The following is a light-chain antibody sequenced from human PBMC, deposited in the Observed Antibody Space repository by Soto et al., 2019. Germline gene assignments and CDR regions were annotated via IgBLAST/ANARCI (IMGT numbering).Light chain of an antibody. J-gene: IGLJ1*01. CDR3: LLWYGGAYV. V-gene: IGLV7-43*01. Sequence: QTVVTQEPSLTVSPGGTVTLTCASSTGAVTKGFSPNWLQQRPGQPPRALIYSINKTHSWTPARFSGSLLGGKAALTLSGVQPEDEALYYCLLWYGGAYVFGTGTKLTVL. CDR1: TGAVTKGFS. CDR2: SIN.